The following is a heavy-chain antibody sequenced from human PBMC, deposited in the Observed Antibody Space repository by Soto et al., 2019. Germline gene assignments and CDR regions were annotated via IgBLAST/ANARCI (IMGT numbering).Heavy chain of an antibody. Sequence: LSLTCTVSGFSISRGGYYRSWIRPHPGRGLEWIGYIYYSGSTYYNPSLKSRVTISVDTSKNQFSLKLSSVTAADTAVYYCARGSNVRALGMDVWGQGTTVNVS. J-gene: IGHJ6*02. V-gene: IGHV4-31*03. CDR1: GFSISRGGYY. CDR3: ARGSNVRALGMDV. D-gene: IGHD3-10*01. CDR2: IYYSGST.